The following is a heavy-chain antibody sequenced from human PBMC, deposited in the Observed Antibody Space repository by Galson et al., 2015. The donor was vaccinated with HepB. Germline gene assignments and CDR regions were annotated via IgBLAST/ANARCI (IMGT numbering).Heavy chain of an antibody. CDR3: ARAPYSTGQGYYFDY. J-gene: IGHJ4*02. D-gene: IGHD6-19*01. V-gene: IGHV3-74*01. Sequence: LRLSCAASGFTFNYYWMHWVRQAPGKGLVWVSRINHDGSSISYAESVKGRFTISRDNARNTLSLQMNSLRAEDTAVYYCARAPYSTGQGYYFDYWGQGTLVTVSS. CDR1: GFTFNYYW. CDR2: INHDGSSI.